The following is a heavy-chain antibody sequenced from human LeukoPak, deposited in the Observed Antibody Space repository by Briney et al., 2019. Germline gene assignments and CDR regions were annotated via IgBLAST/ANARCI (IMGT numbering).Heavy chain of an antibody. CDR3: AKDSKGYSSGWDLDY. D-gene: IGHD6-19*01. Sequence: PGGSLRLSCAASGFTVSSNYMSWVRQAPGKGLEWVSVIYSGGSTYYADSVKGRFTISRDNSKNTLYLQMNSLRAEDTALYYCAKDSKGYSSGWDLDYWGQGTLVTVSS. CDR1: GFTVSSNY. V-gene: IGHV3-53*01. CDR2: IYSGGST. J-gene: IGHJ4*02.